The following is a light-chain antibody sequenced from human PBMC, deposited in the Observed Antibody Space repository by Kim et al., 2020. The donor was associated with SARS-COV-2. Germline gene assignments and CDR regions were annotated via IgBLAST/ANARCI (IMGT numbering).Light chain of an antibody. V-gene: IGLV1-44*01. Sequence: GQRGTISCSGSSSNIGNNAVNWYQQLPGTAPKLLIYNNNQRPSGVPDRFSGSKSGTSASLAISGLQSEDEADYYCAAWDDSLNGLVFGGGTQLTVL. J-gene: IGLJ2*01. CDR3: AAWDDSLNGLV. CDR2: NNN. CDR1: SSNIGNNA.